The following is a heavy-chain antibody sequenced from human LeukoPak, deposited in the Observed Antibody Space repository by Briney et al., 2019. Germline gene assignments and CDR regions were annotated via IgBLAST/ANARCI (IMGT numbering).Heavy chain of an antibody. CDR2: INPNSVDT. CDR3: ARGSEVGGTEKNALDI. D-gene: IGHD1-26*01. Sequence: ASVKVSCKTSGYTFTDYYIRWVRQAPGQGLEWMGWINPNSVDTRYAQKFQDRVTMTRDTSITTAYMELSGLRSDDTALYYCARGSEVGGTEKNALDIWGQGTMVIVSS. V-gene: IGHV1-2*02. CDR1: GYTFTDYY. J-gene: IGHJ3*02.